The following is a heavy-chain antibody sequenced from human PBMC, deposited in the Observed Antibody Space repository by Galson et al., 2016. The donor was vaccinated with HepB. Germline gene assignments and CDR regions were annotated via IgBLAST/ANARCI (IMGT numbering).Heavy chain of an antibody. D-gene: IGHD3-9*01. J-gene: IGHJ4*02. CDR2: ISYDGSNK. CDR1: GFIFSDHY. V-gene: IGHV3-30*18. Sequence: SLRLSCAASGFIFSDHYMDWVRQAPGKGLEWVAVISYDGSNKYYADSVRGRFTISRDNSKNTLFLQMNSLRAEDTAVYYCAKNDILAGYSAFDYWGQGTLVTVSS. CDR3: AKNDILAGYSAFDY.